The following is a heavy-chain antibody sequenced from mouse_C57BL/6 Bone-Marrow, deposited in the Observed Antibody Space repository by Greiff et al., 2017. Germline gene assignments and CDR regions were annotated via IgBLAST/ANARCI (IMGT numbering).Heavy chain of an antibody. J-gene: IGHJ2*01. CDR3: TRSLIYYGTNY. V-gene: IGHV14-2*01. CDR2: IDPEDGET. D-gene: IGHD1-1*01. Sequence: EVQGVESGAELVKPGASVKLSCTASGFNIKDYYIHWVKQRTEQGLEWIGRIDPEDGETKYAPKFQDKGTITADTSSNTAYLQLSSLTSEDTAVYYCTRSLIYYGTNYWGQGTTLTVSS. CDR1: GFNIKDYY.